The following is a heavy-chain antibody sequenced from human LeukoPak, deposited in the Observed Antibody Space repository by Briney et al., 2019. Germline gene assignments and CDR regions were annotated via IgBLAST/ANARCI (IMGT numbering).Heavy chain of an antibody. CDR3: ARVGYYYGSGSYAHFDY. V-gene: IGHV3-7*01. D-gene: IGHD3-10*01. J-gene: IGHJ4*02. CDR1: GFTFSSYW. CDR2: IKQDGSEK. Sequence: GGSLRLSCAASGFTFSSYWMSWVRQAPGKGLEWVANIKQDGSEKYYVDSVKGRFTISRDNAKNSLYLQMNSLRAEDTAVYYCARVGYYYGSGSYAHFDYWGQGTLVTVFS.